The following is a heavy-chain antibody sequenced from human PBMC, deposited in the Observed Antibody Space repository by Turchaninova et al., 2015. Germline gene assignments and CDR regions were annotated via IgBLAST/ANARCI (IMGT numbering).Heavy chain of an antibody. CDR1: GYTFTSYY. D-gene: IGHD3-22*01. CDR3: ARGYDSADAFDI. CDR2: INPSGGST. Sequence: QVQLVQSGAEVKKPRASVTVSFKASGYTFTSYYMPWVRQAPGQGLEWMGIINPSGGSTSYAQKFQGRVTMTRDTSTSTVYMELSSLRSEDTAVYYCARGYDSADAFDIWGQGTMVTVSS. J-gene: IGHJ3*02. V-gene: IGHV1-46*01.